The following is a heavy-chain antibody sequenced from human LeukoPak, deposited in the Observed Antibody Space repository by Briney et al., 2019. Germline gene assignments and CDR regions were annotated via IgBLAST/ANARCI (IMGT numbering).Heavy chain of an antibody. Sequence: PGGSLRLSCAASGLTLKNFAMSWVRQAPGKGLEWVANINQGGSEKYYLNSVKGRSTISRDNAKNSLYLQMNSLRTDDAAIYYCVRDGSGYDYWGQGTLVTVSS. D-gene: IGHD6-19*01. CDR1: GLTLKNFA. J-gene: IGHJ4*02. V-gene: IGHV3-7*05. CDR2: INQGGSEK. CDR3: VRDGSGYDY.